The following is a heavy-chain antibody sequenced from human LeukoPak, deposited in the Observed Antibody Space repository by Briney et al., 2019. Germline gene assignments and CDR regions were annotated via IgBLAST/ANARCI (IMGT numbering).Heavy chain of an antibody. CDR3: ARGRPHGNDY. J-gene: IGHJ4*02. Sequence: GSLRLSCAASEFTFNIYAMHWVRQAPGKGLEWVAVISYDGSNEYYAESVKGRFSISRDNAKNTLYLQMNSLRVEDTAVYYCARGRPHGNDYRGQGTLVTVSS. CDR1: EFTFNIYA. CDR2: ISYDGSNE. V-gene: IGHV3-30-3*01. D-gene: IGHD4-23*01.